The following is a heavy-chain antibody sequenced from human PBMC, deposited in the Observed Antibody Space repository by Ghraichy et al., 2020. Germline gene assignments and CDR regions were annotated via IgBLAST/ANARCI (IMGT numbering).Heavy chain of an antibody. Sequence: GGSLRLSCAASGFTFSSYGMHWVRQAPGKGLEWVAVIWYDGSNKYYADSVKGRFTISRDNSKNTLYLQMNSLGAEDTAVYYCARGIYDILTMDPRRYFDYWGQGTLVTVSS. CDR3: ARGIYDILTMDPRRYFDY. V-gene: IGHV3-33*01. J-gene: IGHJ4*02. CDR2: IWYDGSNK. D-gene: IGHD3-9*01. CDR1: GFTFSSYG.